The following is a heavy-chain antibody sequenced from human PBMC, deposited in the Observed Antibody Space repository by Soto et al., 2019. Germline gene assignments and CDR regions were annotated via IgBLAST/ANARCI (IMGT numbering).Heavy chain of an antibody. J-gene: IGHJ5*02. CDR3: ARASSSWSWAS. CDR1: GGSISSGDYY. CDR2: IHNSGST. V-gene: IGHV4-30-4*01. D-gene: IGHD6-13*01. Sequence: QVQLQESGPGLVKPSQTLSLTCTVSGGSISSGDYYWSWIRQPPGKGLEWIGYIHNSGSTYYNPSLKSRITISVDTSKNQFSLKVSSVTAAATAVYYCARASSSWSWASWGQGTLVTVSS.